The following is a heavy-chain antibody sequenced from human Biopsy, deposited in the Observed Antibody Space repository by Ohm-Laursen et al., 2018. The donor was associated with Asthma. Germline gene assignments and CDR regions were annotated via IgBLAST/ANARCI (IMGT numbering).Heavy chain of an antibody. CDR3: AKELFPGWELRRGPDS. CDR1: GFSFSNFG. J-gene: IGHJ4*02. CDR2: ISFDGINE. D-gene: IGHD1-26*01. V-gene: IGHV3-30*18. Sequence: SLRLSCSASGFSFSNFGMHWVRQAPGKGLEWVAVISFDGINEDYADSVKGRFTISRDNSKNTLFLEMNSLRPEDTAVYYCAKELFPGWELRRGPDSWGQGTLVTVSS.